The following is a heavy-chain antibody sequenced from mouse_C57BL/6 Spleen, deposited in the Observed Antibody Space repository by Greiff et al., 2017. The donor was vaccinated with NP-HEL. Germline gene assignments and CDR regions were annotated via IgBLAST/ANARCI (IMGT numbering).Heavy chain of an antibody. D-gene: IGHD1-1*01. CDR2: INPNNGGT. CDR1: GYTFTDYN. CDR3: ASYLWAY. Sequence: VQLQQSGPELVKPGASVKITCKASGYTFTDYNMDWVKQSHGKSLEWIGDINPNNGGTIYNQKFKGKATLTVDKSSSTAYMELRSLTSEDTAVYYCASYLWAYWGQGTLVTVSA. J-gene: IGHJ3*01. V-gene: IGHV1-18*01.